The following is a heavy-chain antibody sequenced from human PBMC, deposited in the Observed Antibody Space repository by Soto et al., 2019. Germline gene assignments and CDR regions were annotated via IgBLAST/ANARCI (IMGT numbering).Heavy chain of an antibody. J-gene: IGHJ4*02. D-gene: IGHD6-13*01. Sequence: GGSLRLSCAASGFTFSSYWMSWVRQAPGKGLEWVPNIKQDGSEKYYVDSVKGRFTISRDNAKNSLYLQMNSLRAEDTAVYYCARVAISSSGIIFAYWGQGTLVPVSS. CDR2: IKQDGSEK. CDR3: ARVAISSSGIIFAY. CDR1: GFTFSSYW. V-gene: IGHV3-7*01.